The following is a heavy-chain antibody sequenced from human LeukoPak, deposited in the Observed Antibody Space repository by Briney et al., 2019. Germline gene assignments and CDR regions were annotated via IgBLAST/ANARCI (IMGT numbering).Heavy chain of an antibody. CDR1: GDSISSYF. V-gene: IGHV4-4*07. Sequence: SETLSLTCTVSGDSISSYFWSWIRQPAGKGLEWIGRAYYNGNTNYNPSLKSRVTMSVDTYKNQFSLKLASVTAADTAVYYCARAPSVPYYFDYWGQGTLVTVSS. J-gene: IGHJ4*02. D-gene: IGHD6-6*01. CDR2: AYYNGNT. CDR3: ARAPSVPYYFDY.